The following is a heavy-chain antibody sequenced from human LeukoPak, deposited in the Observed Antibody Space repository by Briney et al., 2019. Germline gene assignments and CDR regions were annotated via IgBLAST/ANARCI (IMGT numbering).Heavy chain of an antibody. CDR3: ARERVGFDY. Sequence: GGSLRLSCAASGFTFSSYEMNWVRQAPGKGLEWVSYISSSGSTIYYADSVKGRFTISSDNAKNSLYLQMNSLRAEDTAVYYCARERVGFDYWGQGTLVTVSS. D-gene: IGHD1-26*01. V-gene: IGHV3-48*03. CDR1: GFTFSSYE. J-gene: IGHJ4*02. CDR2: ISSSGSTI.